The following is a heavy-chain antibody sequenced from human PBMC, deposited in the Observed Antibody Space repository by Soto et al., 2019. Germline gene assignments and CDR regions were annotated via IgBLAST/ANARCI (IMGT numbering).Heavy chain of an antibody. D-gene: IGHD6-13*01. J-gene: IGHJ5*02. CDR2: ISSSSSTI. CDR3: ARQPERIAQNGWFDP. V-gene: IGHV3-48*01. Sequence: EVQLVESGGGLVQPGGSLRLSCAASGFTFSSYSMNWVRQAPGKGLEWVSYISSSSSTIYYADSVKGRFTSSRDNAKNSLYLQMNSQRAEDTAVYYCARQPERIAQNGWFDPWGQGTLVTVSS. CDR1: GFTFSSYS.